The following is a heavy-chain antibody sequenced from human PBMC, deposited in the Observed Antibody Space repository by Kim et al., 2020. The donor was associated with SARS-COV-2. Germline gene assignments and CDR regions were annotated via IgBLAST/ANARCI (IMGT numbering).Heavy chain of an antibody. D-gene: IGHD4-17*01. CDR1: GYTFTSYD. V-gene: IGHV1-8*01. CDR2: MNPNSGNT. J-gene: IGHJ5*02. CDR3: ARGLLDYGDYEFDP. Sequence: ASVKVSCKASGYTFTSYDINWVRQATGQGLEWMGWMNPNSGNTGYAQKFQGRVTMTRNTSISTAYMELSSLRSEDTAVYYCARGLLDYGDYEFDPWGQGTLVTVSS.